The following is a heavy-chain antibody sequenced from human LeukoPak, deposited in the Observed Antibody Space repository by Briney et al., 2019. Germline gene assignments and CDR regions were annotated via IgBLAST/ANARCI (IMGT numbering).Heavy chain of an antibody. CDR2: IIPIFGTA. J-gene: IGHJ6*03. V-gene: IGHV1-69*13. CDR3: AREGNWNDYYYYMDV. Sequence: ASVKVSCKASGGTFSSYAISWARQAPGQGLEWMGGIIPIFGTANYAQKFQGRVTITADESTSTAYMELRSLRSDDTAVYYCAREGNWNDYYYYMDVWGKGTTVTISS. CDR1: GGTFSSYA. D-gene: IGHD1-20*01.